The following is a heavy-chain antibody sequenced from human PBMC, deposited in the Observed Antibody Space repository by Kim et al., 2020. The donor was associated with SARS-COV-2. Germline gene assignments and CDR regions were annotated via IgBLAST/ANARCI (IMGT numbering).Heavy chain of an antibody. CDR1: GYTFTSYD. J-gene: IGHJ6*02. D-gene: IGHD3-22*01. V-gene: IGHV1-8*01. Sequence: ASVNVSRKASGYTFTSYDINWVRQATGQGLEWMGWMNPNSGNTGYAQKFQGRVTMTRNTSISTAYMELSSLRSEDTAVYYCARGRRAMIVVVIAPHYYYGVDVWGQGTTVTVSS. CDR2: MNPNSGNT. CDR3: ARGRRAMIVVVIAPHYYYGVDV.